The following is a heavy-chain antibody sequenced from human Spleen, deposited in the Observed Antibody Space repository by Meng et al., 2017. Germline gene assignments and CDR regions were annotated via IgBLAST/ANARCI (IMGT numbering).Heavy chain of an antibody. CDR2: INHSGST. J-gene: IGHJ4*02. CDR1: GGSFSDYY. D-gene: IGHD4-11*01. CDR3: ARGPTTMAHDFDY. V-gene: IGHV4-34*01. Sequence: HVQFQQWGAGLLKPLETLSLTCVVSGGSFSDYYWSWIRQPPGKGLEWIGEINHSGSTNYNPSLESRATISVDTSQNNLSLKLSSVTAADSAVYYCARGPTTMAHDFDYWGQGTLVTVSS.